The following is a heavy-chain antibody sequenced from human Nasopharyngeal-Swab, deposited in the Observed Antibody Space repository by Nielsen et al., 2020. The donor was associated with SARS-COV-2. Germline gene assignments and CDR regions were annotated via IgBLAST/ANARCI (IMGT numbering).Heavy chain of an antibody. J-gene: IGHJ5*02. CDR2: IYPSDSET. D-gene: IGHD2/OR15-2a*01. CDR1: GYTFTSNW. V-gene: IGHV5-51*01. CDR3: ALSSSSSGAYFA. Sequence: GESLKISCKGSGYTFTSNWIGWVRHIPGKGLEWMCFIYPSDSETTYSPSFQGQVIISVDKSIATAYLQWNSLKASDSGIYYCALSSSSSGAYFAWGQGTLVTVSS.